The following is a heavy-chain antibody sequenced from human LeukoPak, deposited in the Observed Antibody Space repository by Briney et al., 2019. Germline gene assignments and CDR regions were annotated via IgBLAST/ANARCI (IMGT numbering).Heavy chain of an antibody. CDR3: AKDHVAFDI. V-gene: IGHV3-23*01. CDR2: ISSSGGST. CDR1: GLILSSYA. J-gene: IGHJ3*02. Sequence: GGSLRLSCTASGLILSSYAMSWVRQAPGQGLEWVAGISSSGGSTYYAKSVKGRFTISRDNSKNTLYLQMNSLRAEDTAVYYCAKDHVAFDIWGQGTMVTVSS.